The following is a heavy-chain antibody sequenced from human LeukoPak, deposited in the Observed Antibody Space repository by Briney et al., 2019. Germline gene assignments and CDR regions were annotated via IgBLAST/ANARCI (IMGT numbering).Heavy chain of an antibody. CDR3: ARDGVEMATIDYYFDY. V-gene: IGHV1-69*04. D-gene: IGHD5-24*01. J-gene: IGHJ4*02. CDR2: IIPILGIA. Sequence: ASVKVSCKASGGTFSSYAISWVRQAPGQGLEWMGRIIPILGIANYAQKFQGRVTITADKSTSTAYMELSSLRSEDTAVYYCARDGVEMATIDYYFDYWGQGTLVTVSS. CDR1: GGTFSSYA.